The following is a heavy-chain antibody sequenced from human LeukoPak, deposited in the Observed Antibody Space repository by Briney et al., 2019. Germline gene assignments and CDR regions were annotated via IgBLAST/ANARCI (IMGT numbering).Heavy chain of an antibody. CDR1: GYTFTGYY. CDR3: ARERQWLVTDAFDI. D-gene: IGHD6-19*01. V-gene: IGHV7-4-1*02. Sequence: ASVKVSCKASGYTFTGYYMHWVRQAPGQGLEWMGWINTNTGNPTYAQGFTGRFVFSLDTSVSTAYLQISSLKAEDTAVYYCARERQWLVTDAFDIWGQGTMVTVSS. CDR2: INTNTGNP. J-gene: IGHJ3*02.